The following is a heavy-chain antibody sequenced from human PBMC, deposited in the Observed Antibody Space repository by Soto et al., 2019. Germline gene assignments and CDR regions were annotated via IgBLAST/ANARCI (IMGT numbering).Heavy chain of an antibody. CDR1: GYTFTGYY. CDR3: ATLWSSFYYYGMDV. Sequence: GASVKVSCKASGYTFTGYYMHWVRQAPGQGLEWMGWINPNSGGTNYARKFQGRVTMTRDTSISTAYLELSRLRSDATAVYYCATLWSSFYYYGMDVWGQGTTVTVSS. J-gene: IGHJ6*02. D-gene: IGHD2-21*01. V-gene: IGHV1-2*02. CDR2: INPNSGGT.